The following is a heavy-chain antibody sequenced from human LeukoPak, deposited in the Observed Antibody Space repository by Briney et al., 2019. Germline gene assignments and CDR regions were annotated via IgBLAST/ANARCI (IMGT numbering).Heavy chain of an antibody. Sequence: SETLSLTSTVSGGSTSTFDCTSIRQPPSPEVEGCGYIYYTGSTNYNPSLKSRVTISVDTSKNQFSLKLSSVTAADTAVYYCARDRGIAAAVHTTRYYFDYWGQGTLVTVSS. J-gene: IGHJ4*02. V-gene: IGHV4-59*01. D-gene: IGHD6-13*01. CDR1: GGSTSTFD. CDR3: ARDRGIAAAVHTTRYYFDY. CDR2: IYYTGST.